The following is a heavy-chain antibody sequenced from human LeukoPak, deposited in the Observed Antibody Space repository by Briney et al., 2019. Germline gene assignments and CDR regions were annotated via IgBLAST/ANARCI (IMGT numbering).Heavy chain of an antibody. Sequence: ASVTVSCKGSGYTFSMYNMHWVRQAPGQGLEWVGIINPSGGTSYAQKLQGRISLTRDSSTLYMELSSLRSEDTAVYYCAREGVVGTGLDYWGQGTLVTVSS. J-gene: IGHJ4*02. D-gene: IGHD2-2*01. CDR2: INPSGGT. V-gene: IGHV1-46*01. CDR1: GYTFSMYN. CDR3: AREGVVGTGLDY.